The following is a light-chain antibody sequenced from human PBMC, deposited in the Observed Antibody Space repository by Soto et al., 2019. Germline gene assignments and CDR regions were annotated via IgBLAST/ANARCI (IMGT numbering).Light chain of an antibody. CDR1: SSDVGGYNY. CDR2: DVS. V-gene: IGLV2-14*01. CDR3: NSYTSSSTYV. J-gene: IGLJ1*01. Sequence: QSALTQPASVSGSPGQSITISCTGTSSDVGGYNYVSWYQQHPGKAPKPVIYDVSNRPSGVSNRFSGSKSGNTASLTISGLQAEDEADYYCNSYTSSSTYVFGTGTKLTVL.